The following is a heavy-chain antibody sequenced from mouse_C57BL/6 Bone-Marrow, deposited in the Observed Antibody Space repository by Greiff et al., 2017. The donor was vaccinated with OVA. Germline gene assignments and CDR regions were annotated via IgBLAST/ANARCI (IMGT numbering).Heavy chain of an antibody. CDR2: SRNKANDYTT. CDR1: GFTFSDFY. Sequence: EVMLVESGGGLVQSGRSLRLSCATFGFTFSDFYMEWVRQAPGKGLEWIAASRNKANDYTTEYSASVKGRFIVSRDTSQSILYLQMNALRAEDTAIYYCARVVDGYPYYYAMDYWGQGTSVTVSS. J-gene: IGHJ4*01. D-gene: IGHD2-3*01. V-gene: IGHV7-1*01. CDR3: ARVVDGYPYYYAMDY.